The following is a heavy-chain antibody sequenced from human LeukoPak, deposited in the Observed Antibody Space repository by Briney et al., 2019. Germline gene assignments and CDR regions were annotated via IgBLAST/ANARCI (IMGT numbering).Heavy chain of an antibody. J-gene: IGHJ4*02. Sequence: GGSLRLSCAAPGFTFSSYGMHWVRQAPGKGLEWVAFIRYDGSNKYYADSVKGRFTTSRDNSKNTLYLQMNSLRAEDTAVYYCAKDPARYCSSTSCPYYFDYWGQGTLVTVSS. D-gene: IGHD2-2*01. CDR2: IRYDGSNK. V-gene: IGHV3-30*02. CDR3: AKDPARYCSSTSCPYYFDY. CDR1: GFTFSSYG.